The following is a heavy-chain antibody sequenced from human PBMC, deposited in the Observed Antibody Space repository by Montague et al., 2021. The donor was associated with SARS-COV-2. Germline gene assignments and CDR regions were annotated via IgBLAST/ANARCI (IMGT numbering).Heavy chain of an antibody. D-gene: IGHD3-16*01. CDR2: IDWDDDK. Sequence: PALETPTQTLTLTCTFSGFSLSTSGMCVSWIRQPPGKALEWLALIDWDDDKYYSTSLKTRLTISKDTSKNQVVLTMTNMDPVDTATYYCATTIYDYVWGTRVEFDYWGQGTLVTVSS. CDR1: GFSLSTSGMC. CDR3: ATTIYDYVWGTRVEFDY. J-gene: IGHJ4*02. V-gene: IGHV2-70*01.